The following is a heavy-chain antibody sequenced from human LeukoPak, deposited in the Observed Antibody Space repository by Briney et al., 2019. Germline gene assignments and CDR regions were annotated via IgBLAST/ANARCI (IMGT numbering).Heavy chain of an antibody. CDR1: GFTYSSFS. CDR3: SGDLGGFGDYNFLSGSDY. J-gene: IGHJ4*02. Sequence: GGSLRLSCAASGFTYSSFSMNWVRQAPGKGLEWVSSISSSSSHIYYADSVKGRFTVSRDNARRSLYLQINSLRAEDTAVYYCSGDLGGFGDYNFLSGSDYWGQGALVTVSS. CDR2: ISSSSSHI. V-gene: IGHV3-21*01. D-gene: IGHD3-3*01.